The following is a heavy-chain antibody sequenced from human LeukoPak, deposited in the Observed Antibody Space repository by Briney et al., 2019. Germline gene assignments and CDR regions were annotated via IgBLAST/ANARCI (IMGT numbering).Heavy chain of an antibody. CDR2: ISSSSSYI. CDR1: GFTFSSYS. V-gene: IGHV3-21*01. Sequence: GGSLRLSCAASGFTFSSYSMNWVRQAPGKGLEWVSSISSSSSYIYYADSVKGRFTISRDNAKNSLYLQMNSLRAEDTAVYYCARARGSSGLGYRSGYWGQGTLVTVSS. CDR3: ARARGSSGLGYRSGY. J-gene: IGHJ4*02. D-gene: IGHD6-19*01.